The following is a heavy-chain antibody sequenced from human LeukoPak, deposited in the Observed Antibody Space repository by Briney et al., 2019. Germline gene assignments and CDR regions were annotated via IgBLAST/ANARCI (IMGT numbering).Heavy chain of an antibody. CDR3: ARGMITMVRGVITYYYYGMDV. Sequence: SETLSLTCTVSGGSISSYYWSWIRQPPGKGLEWIGYIYYSGSTNYNPSLKSRVTISVDTSKNQFSLKLSSVTAADTAVYYCARGMITMVRGVITYYYYGMDVWGQGTTVTVSS. CDR2: IYYSGST. CDR1: GGSISSYY. D-gene: IGHD3-10*01. V-gene: IGHV4-59*12. J-gene: IGHJ6*02.